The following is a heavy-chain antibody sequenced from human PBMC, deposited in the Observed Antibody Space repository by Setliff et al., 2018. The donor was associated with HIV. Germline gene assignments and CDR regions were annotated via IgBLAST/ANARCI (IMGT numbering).Heavy chain of an antibody. CDR2: IIPVFGTA. V-gene: IGHV1-69*05. D-gene: IGHD6-13*01. CDR1: GGTFSSYV. J-gene: IGHJ1*01. Sequence: SVKVSCKASGGTFSSYVISWVRQAPGQGLEWMGGIIPVFGTANYAQKFQGRVTITTDESTSTVYMELSSLRSDDTAMYYCATDPGYSSTWYSESFQHWGQGT. CDR3: ATDPGYSSTWYSESFQH.